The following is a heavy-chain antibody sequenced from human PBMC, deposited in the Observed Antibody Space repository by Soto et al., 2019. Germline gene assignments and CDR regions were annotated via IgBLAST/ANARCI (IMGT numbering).Heavy chain of an antibody. Sequence: PGETLEISCKGSGYSFTSYWIGWVRQMPGKGLEWMGIIYPGDSDTRYSPSFQGQVTISADKSISTAYLQWSSLKASDTAMYYCATLPVVPAPKYYYYGMDVWGQGTTVTDSS. CDR3: ATLPVVPAPKYYYYGMDV. CDR1: GYSFTSYW. CDR2: IYPGDSDT. V-gene: IGHV5-51*01. J-gene: IGHJ6*02. D-gene: IGHD2-2*01.